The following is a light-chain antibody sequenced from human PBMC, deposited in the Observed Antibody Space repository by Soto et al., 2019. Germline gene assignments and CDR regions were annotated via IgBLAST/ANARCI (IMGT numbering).Light chain of an antibody. Sequence: DIVMTQSPDSLAVSLGERATINCKSSQSVLYSSNNKNYLAWYQQKPGQPPKLLIYWASTRESGVPDRFSGSGSGTDFTLTISSLQAEDVAVCYYQQYYGTPWTFGQGTKVEIK. CDR1: QSVLYSSNNKNY. CDR3: QQYYGTPWT. J-gene: IGKJ1*01. CDR2: WAS. V-gene: IGKV4-1*01.